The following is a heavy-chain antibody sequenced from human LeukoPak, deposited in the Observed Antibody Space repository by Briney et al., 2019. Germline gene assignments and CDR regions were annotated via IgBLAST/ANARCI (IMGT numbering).Heavy chain of an antibody. J-gene: IGHJ4*02. D-gene: IGHD1-26*01. Sequence: SETLSLTCTVSGGSISSYYWSWIRQPPGKGLEWIGYIYYSGSTNYNPSLKSRVTISVDTSKNQFSLKLSSVTAADTAVYYCARGEWELLGVYYWGQGTLVTVSS. CDR2: IYYSGST. CDR1: GGSISSYY. CDR3: ARGEWELLGVYY. V-gene: IGHV4-59*12.